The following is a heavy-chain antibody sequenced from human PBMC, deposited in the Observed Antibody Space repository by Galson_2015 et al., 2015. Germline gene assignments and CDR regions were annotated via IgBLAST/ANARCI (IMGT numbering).Heavy chain of an antibody. CDR3: ARRLGAYSSGWYRFDY. J-gene: IGHJ4*02. CDR1: GYTFTSYD. Sequence: SVKVSCKASGYTFTSYDINWVRQATGQGLEWMGWMNPNSGNTVYAQKFQGRVTMTRNTSISTAYMELSSLRSEDTAVYCCARRLGAYSSGWYRFDYWGQGTLVTVSS. D-gene: IGHD6-19*01. V-gene: IGHV1-8*01. CDR2: MNPNSGNT.